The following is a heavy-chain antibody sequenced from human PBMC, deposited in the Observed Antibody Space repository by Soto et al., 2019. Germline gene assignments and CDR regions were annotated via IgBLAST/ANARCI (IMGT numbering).Heavy chain of an antibody. J-gene: IGHJ6*02. Sequence: PSETLSLTCTVSGGSISSYYWSWIRQPPGKGLEWIGYIYYSGSTDYNPSLKSRVTISVDTSKNQFSLKLSSVIAADTAVYYCARNYYGDYPLYYYYGMDVWGQGTTVTVSS. CDR1: GGSISSYY. V-gene: IGHV4-59*01. CDR3: ARNYYGDYPLYYYYGMDV. CDR2: IYYSGST. D-gene: IGHD4-17*01.